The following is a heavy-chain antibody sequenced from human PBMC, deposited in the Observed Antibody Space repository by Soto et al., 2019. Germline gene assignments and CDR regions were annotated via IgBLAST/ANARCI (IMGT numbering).Heavy chain of an antibody. V-gene: IGHV4-31*03. CDR1: GGSISSGGYY. Sequence: SETLSLTCTVSGGSISSGGYYWSWIRQHPGKGLEWIGYIYYSGSTYYNPSLKSRVTISVDTSKNQFSLKLSSVTAADTAVYYCARYSGYCSGGSCYGFEYFQLWGQRTVVTVSS. CDR3: ARYSGYCSGGSCYGFEYFQL. J-gene: IGHJ1*01. D-gene: IGHD2-15*01. CDR2: IYYSGST.